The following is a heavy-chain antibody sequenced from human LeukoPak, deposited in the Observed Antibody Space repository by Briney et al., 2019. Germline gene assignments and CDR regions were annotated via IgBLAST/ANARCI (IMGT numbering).Heavy chain of an antibody. CDR3: ARDRRFGEFLEYYYYYGMDV. J-gene: IGHJ6*02. CDR1: GITFSAYT. Sequence: GGSLRLSCAASGITFSAYTMNWVRQAPGKGLEWVSSISGSGSYIFYADSVKGRFTISRDNAKDSLYLQMNSLRAEDTAVYYCARDRRFGEFLEYYYYYGMDVWGQGTTVTVSS. D-gene: IGHD3-10*01. CDR2: ISGSGSYI. V-gene: IGHV3-21*01.